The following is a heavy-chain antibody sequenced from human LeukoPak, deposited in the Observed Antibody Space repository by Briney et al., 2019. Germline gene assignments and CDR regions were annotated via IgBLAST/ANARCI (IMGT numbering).Heavy chain of an antibody. D-gene: IGHD1-1*01. CDR2: IYHSGST. Sequence: SETLSLTCTVSGGSISSGGYYWSWIRQPPGKGLEWIGYIYHSGSTYYNPSLKSRVTMSVDTSKNQFSLKLSSVTAADTAVYYCARDLTTGYYYYMDVWGKGTTVTVSS. V-gene: IGHV4-30-2*01. CDR3: ARDLTTGYYYYMDV. CDR1: GGSISSGGYY. J-gene: IGHJ6*03.